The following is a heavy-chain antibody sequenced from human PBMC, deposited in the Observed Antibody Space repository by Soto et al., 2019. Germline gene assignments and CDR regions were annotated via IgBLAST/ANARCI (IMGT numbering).Heavy chain of an antibody. V-gene: IGHV3-21*01. CDR1: WCRFVDHG. CDR2: ISSSSSYI. Sequence: VLLRLCCGGVWCRFVDHGVSWISKTQGKGLEWVSSISSSSSYIYYADSVKGRFTISRDNAKNSLYLQMNSLRAEDTAVYYCARDYSYYYDSSGHHYFDYWGQGPLVTVSS. D-gene: IGHD3-22*01. J-gene: IGHJ4*02. CDR3: ARDYSYYYDSSGHHYFDY.